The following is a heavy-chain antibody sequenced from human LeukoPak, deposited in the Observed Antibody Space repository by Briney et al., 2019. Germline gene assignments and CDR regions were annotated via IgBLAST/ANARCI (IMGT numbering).Heavy chain of an antibody. J-gene: IGHJ3*02. CDR2: IYHSGST. V-gene: IGHV4-30-2*01. D-gene: IGHD3-22*01. CDR3: AREFTLDSSGYLSQLDAFDI. CDR1: GGSISSGGYS. Sequence: SETRSLTCAVSGGSISSGGYSWSWIRQPPGKGLEWIGYIYHSGSTYYNPSLKSRVTISVDRSKNQFSLKLSSVTAADTAVYYCAREFTLDSSGYLSQLDAFDIWGQGTMVTVSS.